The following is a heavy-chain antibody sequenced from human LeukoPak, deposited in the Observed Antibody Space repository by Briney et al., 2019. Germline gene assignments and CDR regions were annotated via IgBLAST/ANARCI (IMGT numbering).Heavy chain of an antibody. V-gene: IGHV3-72*01. CDR2: TRNKANSYTT. D-gene: IGHD3-10*01. CDR3: ASLMVRGVIRPGYYYGMDV. J-gene: IGHJ6*04. CDR1: GLTFSDHY. Sequence: GGSLRLSCAASGLTFSDHYMDWVRQAPGKGLEWVGRTRNKANSYTTEYAASVKGRFTISRDDSKNSLYLQMNSLKTEDTAVYYCASLMVRGVIRPGYYYGMDVWGKGTTVTVSS.